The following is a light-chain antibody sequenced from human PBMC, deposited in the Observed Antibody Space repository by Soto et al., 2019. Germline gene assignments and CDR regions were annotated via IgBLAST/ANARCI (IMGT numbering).Light chain of an antibody. V-gene: IGLV3-25*02. Sequence: SYELTQPPSVSVSPGQTARITCSGDALPKQYAYWYQQKPGQAPVLVIYKDSERPSGIPERFSGSSSGTTVTLTISGVQAEDVADYYCLSADCSGTYLVFGGGTKLTVL. CDR2: KDS. J-gene: IGLJ2*01. CDR1: ALPKQY. CDR3: LSADCSGTYLV.